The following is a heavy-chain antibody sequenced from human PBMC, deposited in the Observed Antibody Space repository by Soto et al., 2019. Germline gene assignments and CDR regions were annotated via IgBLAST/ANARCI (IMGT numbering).Heavy chain of an antibody. Sequence: SETLSLTCTVSGVAISSGDYYWSWIRQTPGKGLEWIGYIYYSENTYYNPSLKSRVAISGDTSKNQFSLKLRSVTVADTAVYYCARRYGGAFDIWGQGTMVTVSS. CDR1: GVAISSGDYY. CDR3: ARRYGGAFDI. V-gene: IGHV4-30-4*01. CDR2: IYYSENT. J-gene: IGHJ3*02. D-gene: IGHD3-10*01.